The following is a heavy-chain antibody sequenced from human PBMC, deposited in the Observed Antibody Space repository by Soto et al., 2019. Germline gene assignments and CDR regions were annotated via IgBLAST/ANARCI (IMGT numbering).Heavy chain of an antibody. J-gene: IGHJ4*02. D-gene: IGHD3-3*01. V-gene: IGHV1-2*02. CDR2: INCNSGGT. CDR3: ANFEVAFAHY. Sequence: VQLVQSGAEVKKLGASVKVSCKDSGYTFSGYHLYWVRQATGQGLEWMGWINCNSGGTKSAQKFQGRVTMTRDTSINTAYLELSRLTSDDTAVYYCANFEVAFAHYWGQGTLVTVSS. CDR1: GYTFSGYH.